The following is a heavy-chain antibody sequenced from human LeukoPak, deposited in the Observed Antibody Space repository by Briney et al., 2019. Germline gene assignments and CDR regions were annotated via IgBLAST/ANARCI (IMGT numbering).Heavy chain of an antibody. D-gene: IGHD3-22*01. Sequence: ASETLSLTCTVSGGSISSCYWSWIRQPPGKGLEWIGYIYYSGSTNYNPSLKSRVTISVDTSKNQFSLKLSSVTAADTAVYYCARTYYDSSGYPYWYFDLWGRGTLVTVSS. CDR1: GGSISSCY. CDR3: ARTYYDSSGYPYWYFDL. J-gene: IGHJ2*01. CDR2: IYYSGST. V-gene: IGHV4-59*01.